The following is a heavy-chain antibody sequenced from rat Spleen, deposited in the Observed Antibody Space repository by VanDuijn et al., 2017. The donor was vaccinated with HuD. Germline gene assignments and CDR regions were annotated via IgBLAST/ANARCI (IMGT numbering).Heavy chain of an antibody. CDR3: ARDENGYLNHWFAY. CDR1: GFSLTSYN. Sequence: QVQLKESGPGLVQPSQTLSLTCTVAGFSLTSYNVHWIRQPPGKGLEWMGVIWNIGGTRYNSALKSRLSITKDTSKSQVFLKMNSLQTEDTATYYCARDENGYLNHWFAYWGQGTLVTVSS. D-gene: IGHD2-7*01. V-gene: IGHV2-41*01. CDR2: IWNIGGT. J-gene: IGHJ3*01.